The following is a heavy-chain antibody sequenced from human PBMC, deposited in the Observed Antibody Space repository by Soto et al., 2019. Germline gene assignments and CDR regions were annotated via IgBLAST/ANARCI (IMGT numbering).Heavy chain of an antibody. CDR2: IYYSGST. CDR1: GGSISSYF. J-gene: IGHJ4*02. CDR3: AIEGPGASFDY. Sequence: PSETLSLTCAVSGGSISSYFWSWIRQPPGKGLEWIGYIYYSGSTNYNPSLKSRVTISIDTSKNHFSLRLNSVTVADTAVYYCAIEGPGASFDYWGQGTLVTVSS. V-gene: IGHV4-59*01.